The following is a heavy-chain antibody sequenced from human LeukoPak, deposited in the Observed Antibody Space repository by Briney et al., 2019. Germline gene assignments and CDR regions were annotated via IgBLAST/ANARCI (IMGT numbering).Heavy chain of an antibody. CDR1: GFTFSSYS. J-gene: IGHJ1*01. V-gene: IGHV3-21*04. CDR2: ISSSSSYI. Sequence: PGGSLRLSCAASGFTFSSYSMNWVRQAPGKGLEWVSSISSSSSYIYYADSVEGRFTISRDNAKNSLYLQMNSLRSEDTAVYYCARGEDTAMVSHYFQHWGQGTLVTVSS. CDR3: ARGEDTAMVSHYFQH. D-gene: IGHD5-18*01.